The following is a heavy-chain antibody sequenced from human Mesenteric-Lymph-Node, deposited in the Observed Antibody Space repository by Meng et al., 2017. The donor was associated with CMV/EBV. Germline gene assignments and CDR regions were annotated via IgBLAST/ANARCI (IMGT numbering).Heavy chain of an antibody. CDR2: MNPNSGNT. CDR3: ARVPEGRYYYGMDV. V-gene: IGHV1-8*03. Sequence: ASVKVSCKASGYTFTSYDINWVRQATGQGLEWMGWMNPNSGNTGYAQKFQGRVTITRNTSISTAYMELSSLRSEDTAVYYCARVPEGRYYYGMDVWGQGTTVTVSS. J-gene: IGHJ6*02. CDR1: GYTFTSYD.